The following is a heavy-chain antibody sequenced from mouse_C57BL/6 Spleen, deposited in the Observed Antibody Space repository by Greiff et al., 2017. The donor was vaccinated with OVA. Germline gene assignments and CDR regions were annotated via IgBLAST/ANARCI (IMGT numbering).Heavy chain of an antibody. J-gene: IGHJ2*01. CDR1: GYTFTSYW. D-gene: IGHD1-1*01. Sequence: QVQLQQPGAELVKPGASVKLSCKASGYTFTSYWMHWVKQRPGQGLEWIGMIHPNSGSTNYNEKFKSKATLTADKSSSPAYLQLSSLTSEDSAVYNCARRCYGRSFDYWGQGTTLTVSS. CDR2: IHPNSGST. CDR3: ARRCYGRSFDY. V-gene: IGHV1-64*01.